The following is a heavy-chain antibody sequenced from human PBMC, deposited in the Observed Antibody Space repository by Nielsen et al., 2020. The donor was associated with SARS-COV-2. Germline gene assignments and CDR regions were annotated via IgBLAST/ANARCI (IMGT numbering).Heavy chain of an antibody. D-gene: IGHD3-22*01. CDR1: GYTFTSYY. J-gene: IGHJ4*02. CDR3: ATNYYDGSAYYYDPLGFDY. V-gene: IGHV1-46*01. CDR2: INPSGGST. Sequence: ASVKVSCKASGYTFTSYYMHWVRQAPGQGLEWMGIINPSGGSTSYAQKFQGRVTMTRDTSTSTVYMELSSLRSEDTAVYYCATNYYDGSAYYYDPLGFDYWGQGTLVTVSS.